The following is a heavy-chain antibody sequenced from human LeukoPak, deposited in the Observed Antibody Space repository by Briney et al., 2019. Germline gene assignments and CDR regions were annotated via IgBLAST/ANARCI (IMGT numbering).Heavy chain of an antibody. CDR3: ARAGLFFDYGDHVFDY. Sequence: GGSLRLSCVASGLTLSNFWMTWVRQAPGKGLEWVSIIYSGNSTYFADSVKGRFTISRDISKNTLYLQMNSLRAEDTAVYYCARAGLFFDYGDHVFDYWGQGTLVTVSS. D-gene: IGHD4-17*01. V-gene: IGHV3-53*01. CDR1: GLTLSNFW. CDR2: IYSGNST. J-gene: IGHJ4*02.